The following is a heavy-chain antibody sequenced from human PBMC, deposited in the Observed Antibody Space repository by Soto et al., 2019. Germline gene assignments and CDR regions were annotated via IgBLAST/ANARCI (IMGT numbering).Heavy chain of an antibody. J-gene: IGHJ4*02. CDR1: AVTLRHFW. CDR3: AREYS. Sequence: GGALRRSCAASAVTLRHFWLSCVRQAPGKGPEWVANIKPDGSESHYVDSVRCRFTISRDNTKSSLYLQMNSLRVEDTAGYYCAREYSWGQGTLVTVSS. V-gene: IGHV3-7*05. CDR2: IKPDGSES.